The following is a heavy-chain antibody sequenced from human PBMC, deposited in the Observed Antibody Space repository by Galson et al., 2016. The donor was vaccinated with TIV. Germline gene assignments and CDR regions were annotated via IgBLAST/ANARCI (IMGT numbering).Heavy chain of an antibody. V-gene: IGHV1-18*01. CDR2: ISGCNGNA. CDR1: GYFFNSYG. J-gene: IGHJ4*02. CDR3: VRKAGSGGYDY. D-gene: IGHD6-19*01. Sequence: SVKVSCKASGYFFNSYGLTWLRQAPGQGLEWMGLISGCNGNANYAQKFQGRVTMTTDTSTSTSYLELRNLRSDDTAIYFCVRKAGSGGYDYWGQGTLVTVSS.